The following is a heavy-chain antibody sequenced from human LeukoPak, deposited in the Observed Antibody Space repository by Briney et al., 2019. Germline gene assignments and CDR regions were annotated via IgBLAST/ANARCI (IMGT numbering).Heavy chain of an antibody. CDR2: IYYSGGT. CDR3: ARHRYYGDSYDY. D-gene: IGHD4-17*01. Sequence: SETLSLTCTVSGDSITSNYWTWIRQPPGKGLEWIGYIYYSGGTNYNPSLKSRVTISRVTSKNQFSLKLSSVTAADTAVYYCARHRYYGDSYDYWGQGTLVTVSS. CDR1: GDSITSNY. V-gene: IGHV4-59*08. J-gene: IGHJ4*02.